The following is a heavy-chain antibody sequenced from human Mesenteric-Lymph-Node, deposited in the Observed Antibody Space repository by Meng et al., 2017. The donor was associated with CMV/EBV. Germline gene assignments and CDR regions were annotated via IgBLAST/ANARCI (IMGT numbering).Heavy chain of an antibody. CDR1: GYTFTGYY. Sequence: ASVKVSCKASGYTFTGYYMHWVRQAPGQGLEWMGWINPSSGATDYAQKFQGRVTMTKDTSITTVYMELSRLRFDDTAVYYCARDPYNWRGVFDYWGQGTQVTVSS. CDR3: ARDPYNWRGVFDY. J-gene: IGHJ4*02. D-gene: IGHD1-20*01. V-gene: IGHV1-2*02. CDR2: INPSSGAT.